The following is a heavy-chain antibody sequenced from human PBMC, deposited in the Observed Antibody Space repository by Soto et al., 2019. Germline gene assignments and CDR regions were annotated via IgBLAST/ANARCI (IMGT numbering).Heavy chain of an antibody. CDR1: GFTFSNAL. Sequence: GGSLRLSCAASGFTFSNALMNWVRQAPGKGLEWVGRIKSKTDGGTTDYAAPVKGRFTISRDDSKNTLYLQMNSLKTEDTAVYYCTTEDPAYGDYWLSNWYFDLWGRGTLVTVSS. CDR3: TTEDPAYGDYWLSNWYFDL. V-gene: IGHV3-15*07. D-gene: IGHD4-17*01. J-gene: IGHJ2*01. CDR2: IKSKTDGGTT.